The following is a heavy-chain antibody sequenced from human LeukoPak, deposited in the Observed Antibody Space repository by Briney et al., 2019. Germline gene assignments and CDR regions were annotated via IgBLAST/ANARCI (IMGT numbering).Heavy chain of an antibody. CDR2: ISWNSGST. CDR1: GFTFDDYA. D-gene: IGHD3-16*01. J-gene: IGHJ4*02. V-gene: IGHV3-9*01. CDR3: AGLPFE. Sequence: PGRSLRLSCAASGFTFDDYAMHWVRQAPGKGLEWVSGISWNSGSTTYADSVKGRFTISRDNAKNTLYLQMNSLRAEDTAVYYCAGLPFEWGQGTLVTVSS.